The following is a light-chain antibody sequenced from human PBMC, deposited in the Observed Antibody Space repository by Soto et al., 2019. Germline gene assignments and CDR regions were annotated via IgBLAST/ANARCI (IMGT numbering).Light chain of an antibody. J-gene: IGKJ4*01. CDR3: QQYNTYSSLT. CDR1: QSIRNY. Sequence: DIQMTQSPSSLSASVGDRVTITCRASQSIRNYLNWYQQXPGKAPXVXXYTASSLQSGAPSRFSGSGYGTEFTLTISSLQPDDFATYYCQQYNTYSSLTFGGGAKVDIK. CDR2: TAS. V-gene: IGKV1-16*01.